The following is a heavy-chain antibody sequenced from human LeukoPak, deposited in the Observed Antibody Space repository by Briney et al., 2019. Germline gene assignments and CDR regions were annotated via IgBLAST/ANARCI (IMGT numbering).Heavy chain of an antibody. CDR1: GDSLSSYY. D-gene: IGHD1-26*01. CDR3: ARLRSPGDFDY. Sequence: PSETLSLTCSVSGDSLSSYYWSWIRQPPGKGLEWIGYIFYSGNTNYNPSLKSRVTISVDTSKNQFSLNLNSVTAADTAVYYCARLRSPGDFDYWGQGTLVTVSS. V-gene: IGHV4-59*12. J-gene: IGHJ4*02. CDR2: IFYSGNT.